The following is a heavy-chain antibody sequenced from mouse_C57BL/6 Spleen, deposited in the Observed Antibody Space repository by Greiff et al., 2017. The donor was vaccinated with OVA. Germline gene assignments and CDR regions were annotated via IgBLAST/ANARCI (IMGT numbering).Heavy chain of an antibody. V-gene: IGHV1-61*01. CDR1: GYTFTSYW. CDR3: AREGLFAY. J-gene: IGHJ3*01. D-gene: IGHD3-1*01. Sequence: VQLQQPGAELVRPGSSVKLSCKASGYTFTSYWMDWVKQRPGQGLEWIGNIYPSDSETHYNQKFKDKATLTVDKSSSTAYMQLSSLTSEDSAGYYCAREGLFAYWGQGTLVTVSA. CDR2: IYPSDSET.